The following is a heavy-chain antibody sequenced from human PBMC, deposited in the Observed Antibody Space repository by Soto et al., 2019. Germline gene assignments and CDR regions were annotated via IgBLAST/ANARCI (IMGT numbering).Heavy chain of an antibody. Sequence: GGSLSLSCAASGFTFSSYWMSWVRQAPGKGLEWVANINQDGSEKYYVDSVKGRFTISTDNAKNSLYLQMNSLRAADTAGYYCARAEGENAFDIWGQGTMVTVSS. V-gene: IGHV3-7*03. CDR1: GFTFSSYW. J-gene: IGHJ3*02. CDR3: ARAEGENAFDI. CDR2: INQDGSEK. D-gene: IGHD3-10*01.